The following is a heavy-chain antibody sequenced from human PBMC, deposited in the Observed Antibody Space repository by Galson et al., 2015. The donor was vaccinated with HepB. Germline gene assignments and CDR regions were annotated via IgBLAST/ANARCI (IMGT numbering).Heavy chain of an antibody. D-gene: IGHD3-10*01. Sequence: QSGAEVKKPGESLRISCKGSGYSFTSYWISWVRQMPGKGLEWMGRIDPSDSYTNYSPSFQGHVTISADESISTAYLQWSSLKASDTAMYYCARRGVRGFDYYYYGMGVWGQGTTVTVSS. CDR3: ARRGVRGFDYYYYGMGV. CDR1: GYSFTSYW. CDR2: IDPSDSYT. J-gene: IGHJ6*02. V-gene: IGHV5-10-1*01.